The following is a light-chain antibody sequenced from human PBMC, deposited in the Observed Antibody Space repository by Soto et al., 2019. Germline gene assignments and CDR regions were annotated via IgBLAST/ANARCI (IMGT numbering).Light chain of an antibody. CDR2: KDS. V-gene: IGLV3-25*02. J-gene: IGLJ1*01. CDR1: ALPKQY. Sequence: YELTQPPSVSVSPGQTARITCSGDALPKQYAYWYQQKPGQAPVLVIYKDSERPSGIPERFSGSSSGTTVTLTISGVQAEDEADYYCQSADSSGTYYVFGTGTRSPS. CDR3: QSADSSGTYYV.